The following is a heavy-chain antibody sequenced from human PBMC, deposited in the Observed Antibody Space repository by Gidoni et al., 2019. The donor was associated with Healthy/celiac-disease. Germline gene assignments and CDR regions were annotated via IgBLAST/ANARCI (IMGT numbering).Heavy chain of an antibody. CDR1: GFTFGDYA. CDR3: TRARSEFYDSSGYYTDY. D-gene: IGHD3-22*01. CDR2: IRSKAYGGTT. V-gene: IGHV3-49*03. Sequence: EVQLVESGGGLVQPGRSLRLSCTASGFTFGDYAMRWFRQSPGKGLEWVGFIRSKAYGGTTEYAASVKGRFTISRDDSKSIAYLQMNSLKTEDTAVYYCTRARSEFYDSSGYYTDYWGQGTLVTVSS. J-gene: IGHJ4*02.